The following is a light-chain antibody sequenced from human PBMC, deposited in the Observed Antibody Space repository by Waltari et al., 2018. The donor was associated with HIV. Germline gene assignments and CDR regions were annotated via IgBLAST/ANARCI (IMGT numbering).Light chain of an antibody. V-gene: IGKV1-39*01. J-gene: IGKJ2*01. CDR1: QTISSY. CDR2: GAS. Sequence: DIQMTQSPSSLSASVGDRVTITCRASQTISSYLNWYQQNPGKAPMLLIYGASTLHSGVPSRFSGSGSGTDFTLTISSLQPEDFATYYCQQSDSTPRTFGQGTKLEIK. CDR3: QQSDSTPRT.